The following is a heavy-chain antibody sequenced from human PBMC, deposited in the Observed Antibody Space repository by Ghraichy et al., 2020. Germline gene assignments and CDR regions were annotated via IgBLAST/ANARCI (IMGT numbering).Heavy chain of an antibody. CDR1: GFTFSSYA. D-gene: IGHD6-19*01. CDR2: ISGSGGST. J-gene: IGHJ6*02. V-gene: IGHV3-23*01. Sequence: GGSLRLSCAASGFTFSSYAMSWVRLAPGKGLEWVSAISGSGGSTYYADSVKGRFTISRDNSKNTLYLQMNSLRAEDTAVYYCARGGWSEYYYYGMDVWGQGTTVTVSS. CDR3: ARGGWSEYYYYGMDV.